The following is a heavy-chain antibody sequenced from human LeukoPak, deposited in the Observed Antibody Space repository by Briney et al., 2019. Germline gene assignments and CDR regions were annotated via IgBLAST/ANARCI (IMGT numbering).Heavy chain of an antibody. CDR2: ISSSSFYI. V-gene: IGHV3-21*01. CDR3: AREIGGSSSPGDDAFDI. D-gene: IGHD6-13*01. Sequence: GGSLRLSCAASGFSFSSYSMSWVRQAPGKGLEWVSSISSSSFYIYYADSVKGRFSISRDNAKSSLYLQMNSLRAEDTAVYYCAREIGGSSSPGDDAFDIWGQGTLVTVSS. J-gene: IGHJ3*02. CDR1: GFSFSSYS.